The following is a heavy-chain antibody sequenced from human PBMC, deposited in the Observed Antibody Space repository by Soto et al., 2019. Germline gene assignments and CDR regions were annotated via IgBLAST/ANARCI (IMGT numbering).Heavy chain of an antibody. D-gene: IGHD4-17*01. J-gene: IGHJ4*02. CDR1: GFTFDDYA. Sequence: EVQLEESGGALVQPGRSLRLSFAASGFTFDDYAMYWVRQVLGKGLEWVSSISWNSGNIGYADSVKGRFTTSRDNAENSLYLQMNSLRPEDTALYYCVRSKGEYSYGTPFDYWGQGTLVTVSS. CDR3: VRSKGEYSYGTPFDY. V-gene: IGHV3-9*01. CDR2: ISWNSGNI.